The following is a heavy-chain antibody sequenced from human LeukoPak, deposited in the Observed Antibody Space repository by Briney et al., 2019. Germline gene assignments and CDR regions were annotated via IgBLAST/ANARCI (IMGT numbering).Heavy chain of an antibody. CDR1: GYTFTSYG. Sequence: GASVKVSCKASGYTFTSYGISWVRQAPGQGLEWIGWISAYNGNTNYAQKLQGRVTMTTDTSTSTAYMELRSLRSDDTAVYYCARRIAYCSGGSCYSAPYYYYYMDVWGKGTTVTVSS. V-gene: IGHV1-18*01. J-gene: IGHJ6*03. CDR3: ARRIAYCSGGSCYSAPYYYYYMDV. CDR2: ISAYNGNT. D-gene: IGHD2-15*01.